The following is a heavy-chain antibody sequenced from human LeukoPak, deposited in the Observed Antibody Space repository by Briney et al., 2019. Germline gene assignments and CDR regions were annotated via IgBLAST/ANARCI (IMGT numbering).Heavy chain of an antibody. Sequence: ASVKVSCKASGYTFTSYGISWVRQAPGQGLEWMGWISAYNGNTNYAQKLQGRVTMTTDTSTSTAYMELRSLRSDDTAVYYCARDLRPYYYDSSGYYDYWGQGTLATVSS. D-gene: IGHD3-22*01. CDR1: GYTFTSYG. CDR2: ISAYNGNT. J-gene: IGHJ4*02. CDR3: ARDLRPYYYDSSGYYDY. V-gene: IGHV1-18*01.